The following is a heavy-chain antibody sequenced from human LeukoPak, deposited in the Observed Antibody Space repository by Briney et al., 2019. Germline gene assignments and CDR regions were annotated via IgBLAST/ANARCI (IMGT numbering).Heavy chain of an antibody. CDR2: ISVSGGST. J-gene: IGHJ4*02. CDR1: AFTFSSYA. V-gene: IGHV3-23*01. CDR3: AKSVCSTSCYTGDY. D-gene: IGHD2-2*02. Sequence: GRSLRLSFAASAFTFSSYAISSVRQAPRKGLEWVSAISVSGGSTYYADSVKGRFTISRDNSKNTLYLQMNSLRAEDTAVYYCAKSVCSTSCYTGDYWGQGTLVTVSS.